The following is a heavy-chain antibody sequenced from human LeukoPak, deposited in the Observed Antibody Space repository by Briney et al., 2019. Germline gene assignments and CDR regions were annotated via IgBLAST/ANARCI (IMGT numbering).Heavy chain of an antibody. CDR3: ARETYSRGHGY. V-gene: IGHV4-4*07. CDR1: AGSISHYY. Sequence: PSETLSLTCTVSAGSISHYYWSFLRQPAGKGLEWVGRINPSGSTNYNPSLKSRVTISIDKSMNQSSLRLSSVTAADTAVYFCARETYSRGHGYWGQGTLVTVSS. CDR2: INPSGST. D-gene: IGHD6-19*01. J-gene: IGHJ4*02.